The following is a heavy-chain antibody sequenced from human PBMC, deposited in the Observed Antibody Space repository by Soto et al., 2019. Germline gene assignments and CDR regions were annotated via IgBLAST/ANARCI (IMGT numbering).Heavy chain of an antibody. D-gene: IGHD3-10*01. V-gene: IGHV1-69*01. J-gene: IGHJ5*02. Sequence: QVQLVQSGAEVKKPGSSVKVSCKASGGTFSSYAISWVRQAPGQGLEWMGGIIPIFGTANYAQKFQGRGTITADESTSTAYMELSSLRSEDTAVYYCSRPITMVRGVISGFDHWGQGTLVTVSS. CDR3: SRPITMVRGVISGFDH. CDR2: IIPIFGTA. CDR1: GGTFSSYA.